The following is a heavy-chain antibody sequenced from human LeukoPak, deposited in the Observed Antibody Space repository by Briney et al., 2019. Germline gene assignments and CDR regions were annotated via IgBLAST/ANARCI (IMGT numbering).Heavy chain of an antibody. CDR3: ARDQEGFDY. V-gene: IGHV1-46*01. CDR1: GYSFTSNY. CDR2: IYPRDGST. Sequence: ASVKVSCKVSGYSFTSNYIHWVQQAPGQGLEWMGMIYPRDGSTSYAQRFQDRVTVTRDTSTSTVHMELSGLRSEDTAVYYCARDQEGFDYWGQGTLVTVS. J-gene: IGHJ4*02.